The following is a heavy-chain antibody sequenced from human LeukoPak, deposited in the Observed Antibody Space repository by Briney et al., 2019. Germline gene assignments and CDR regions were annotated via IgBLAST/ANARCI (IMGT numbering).Heavy chain of an antibody. CDR2: IYYSGST. Sequence: TSETLSLTCTVSGGSISSSSYYWSWIRQPPGKGLEWIGYIYYSGSTNYNPSLKSRVTISVDTSKNQFSLKLSSVTAADTAVYYCARDRYYDSSGQDVWGKGTTVTISS. CDR3: ARDRYYDSSGQDV. D-gene: IGHD3-22*01. CDR1: GGSISSSSYY. J-gene: IGHJ6*04. V-gene: IGHV4-61*01.